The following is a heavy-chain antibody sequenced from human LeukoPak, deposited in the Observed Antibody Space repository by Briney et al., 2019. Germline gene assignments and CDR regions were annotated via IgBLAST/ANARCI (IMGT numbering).Heavy chain of an antibody. J-gene: IGHJ4*02. CDR1: GFTFSSYW. CDR3: ARDQGIAVDGTRPYFDY. CDR2: INSDGSST. Sequence: GGSLRLSCAASGFTFSSYWMHWVRQAPGKGLVWASRINSDGSSTSYADSVKGRFTISRDNAKNTLYLQMNSLRAEDTAVYYCARDQGIAVDGTRPYFDYWGQGTLVTVSS. D-gene: IGHD6-19*01. V-gene: IGHV3-74*01.